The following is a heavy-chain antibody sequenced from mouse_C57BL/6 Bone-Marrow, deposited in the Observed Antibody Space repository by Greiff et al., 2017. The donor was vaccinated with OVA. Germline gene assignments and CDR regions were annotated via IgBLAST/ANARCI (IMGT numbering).Heavy chain of an antibody. J-gene: IGHJ1*03. CDR2: ISSGGSYT. Sequence: EVMLVESGGDLVKPGGSLKLSCAASGFTFSSYGMSWVRQTPDKRLEWVATISSGGSYTYYPDSVKGRFTISRDNAKNTLYLQMSSLKSEDTAMYYCARHGYYYGSKYFDVWGTGTTVTVSS. CDR1: GFTFSSYG. D-gene: IGHD1-1*01. CDR3: ARHGYYYGSKYFDV. V-gene: IGHV5-6*01.